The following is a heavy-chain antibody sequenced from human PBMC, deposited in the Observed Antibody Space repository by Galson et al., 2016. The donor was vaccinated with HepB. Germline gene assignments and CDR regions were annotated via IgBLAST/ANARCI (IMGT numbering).Heavy chain of an antibody. CDR3: AKGTTRLGDN. J-gene: IGHJ4*02. CDR1: GFAFSVYG. Sequence: SLRLSCAASGFAFSVYGMTWVRQAPRKGLEWVAAISTSGGSTDYADSVKGRFTISRDNSKNMLYLQMNSLRVEDTALYYCAKGTTRLGDNWGQGILVTVSS. CDR2: ISTSGGST. V-gene: IGHV3-23*01. D-gene: IGHD1-26*01.